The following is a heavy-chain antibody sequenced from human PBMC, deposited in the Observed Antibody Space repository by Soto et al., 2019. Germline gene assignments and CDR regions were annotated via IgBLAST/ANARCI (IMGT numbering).Heavy chain of an antibody. CDR1: GFTFTSYA. D-gene: IGHD3-9*01. CDR2: ITGGGDNT. Sequence: EVQLLESGGDLVQPGGSLRLSCAASGFTFTSYAMSWIRQAPGKGLEWVSAITGGGDNTYYADSVKGRFTISRDNSKNTRYLQTDSLRAEDTAFYYWTQEGGSRDWLTGNGGQGTLVTVSS. V-gene: IGHV3-23*01. J-gene: IGHJ4*02. CDR3: TQEGGSRDWLTGN.